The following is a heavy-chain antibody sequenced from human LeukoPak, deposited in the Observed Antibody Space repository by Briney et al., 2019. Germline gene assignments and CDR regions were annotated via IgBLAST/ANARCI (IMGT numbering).Heavy chain of an antibody. CDR1: DDSFNTHY. J-gene: IGHJ3*01. V-gene: IGHV4-59*11. D-gene: IGHD4-17*01. Sequence: SETLSLTCSVSDDSFNTHYWTWIRHPPGKGLEWIGYISSIGSTNYNPSLKSRVTITIDTSKKQFSLKMASVTAADTAVYYCARDPTTVTKGFDVWGQGTMVTVSS. CDR3: ARDPTTVTKGFDV. CDR2: ISSIGST.